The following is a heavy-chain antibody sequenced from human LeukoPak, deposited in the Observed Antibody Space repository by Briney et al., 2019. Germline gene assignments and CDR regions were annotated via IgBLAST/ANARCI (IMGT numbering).Heavy chain of an antibody. V-gene: IGHV1-8*02. CDR1: GYTFTGYY. CDR3: ARGVKYYFDY. J-gene: IGHJ4*02. D-gene: IGHD4-23*01. CDR2: MNPNSGNT. Sequence: ASVKVSCKASGYTFTGYYMHWVRQAPGQGLEWMGWMNPNSGNTGYAQKFQGRVTMTRNTSISTAYMELSSLRSEDTAVYHCARGVKYYFDYWGQGTLVTVSS.